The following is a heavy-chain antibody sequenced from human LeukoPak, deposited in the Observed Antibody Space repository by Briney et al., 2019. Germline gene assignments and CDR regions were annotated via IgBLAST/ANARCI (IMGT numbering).Heavy chain of an antibody. Sequence: PGGSLRLSCAASGFTFSSYGMHWVRQAPGKGLEWVAFIRYDGSNKYYADSVKGRFTISRDNSKNTLYLQMNSLRAEDTAVYYCARPYTSFFFDYGGNYFDYWGQGTLVTVSS. J-gene: IGHJ4*02. D-gene: IGHD4-23*01. CDR2: IRYDGSNK. V-gene: IGHV3-30*02. CDR3: ARPYTSFFFDYGGNYFDY. CDR1: GFTFSSYG.